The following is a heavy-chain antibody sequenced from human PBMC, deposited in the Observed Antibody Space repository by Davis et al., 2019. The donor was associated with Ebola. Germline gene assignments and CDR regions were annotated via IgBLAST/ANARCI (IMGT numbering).Heavy chain of an antibody. Sequence: SETLSLTCTVSGGSISSGDYYWNWIRQPPGKGLEWVGCIQYSGSPIYNPSLKSRVTMSVDMSKNQFSLKLSSVTAADTAVYYCATQYSNGWFDPWGQGTLVTVSS. CDR2: IQYSGSP. D-gene: IGHD4-11*01. V-gene: IGHV4-61*08. J-gene: IGHJ5*02. CDR3: ATQYSNGWFDP. CDR1: GGSISSGDYY.